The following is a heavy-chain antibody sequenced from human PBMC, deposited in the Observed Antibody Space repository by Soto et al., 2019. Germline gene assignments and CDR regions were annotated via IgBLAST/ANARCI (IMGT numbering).Heavy chain of an antibody. D-gene: IGHD3-22*01. CDR2: IYYSGST. J-gene: IGHJ4*02. V-gene: IGHV4-30-4*01. CDR3: ARQSPYYYDSSGYYLFDY. Sequence: PSETLSLTCTVSGGSISSGDYYWSWIRQPPGKGLEWIGYIYYSGSTYYNPSLKSRVTISVDTSKNQFSLKLSSVTAADTAVYYCARQSPYYYDSSGYYLFDYWGKGTLVTVSS. CDR1: GGSISSGDYY.